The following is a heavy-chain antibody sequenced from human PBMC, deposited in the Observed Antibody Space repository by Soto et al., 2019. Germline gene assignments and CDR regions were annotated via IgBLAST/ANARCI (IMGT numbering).Heavy chain of an antibody. CDR3: AKDSGSGWYYFDY. CDR1: GFTFDDYA. J-gene: IGHJ4*02. V-gene: IGHV3-9*01. Sequence: EVQLVESGGGLVQPGRSLRLSCAASGFTFDDYAMHWVRQAPGKGVEWGSGISWNSGNRGYAESMKGRFTISRDNAKNSLYLQMNSLRAEDTALYYCAKDSGSGWYYFDYWGQGTLVTVSS. D-gene: IGHD6-19*01. CDR2: ISWNSGNR.